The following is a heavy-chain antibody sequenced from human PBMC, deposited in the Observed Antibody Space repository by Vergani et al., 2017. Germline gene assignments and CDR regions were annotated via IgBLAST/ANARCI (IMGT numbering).Heavy chain of an antibody. CDR3: AKDTDGYASYYYGRDV. CDR2: ISYDGSNK. J-gene: IGHJ6*02. V-gene: IGHV3-30*18. D-gene: IGHD5-18*01. Sequence: QVQLVESGGGVVQPGRSLRLSCAASGFTFSSYGMHWVRQAPGKGLEWVAVISYDGSNKYYADSVKGRFTISRDNSKNTLYLQMNSLRAEDTAVYYCAKDTDGYASYYYGRDVWGQGP. CDR1: GFTFSSYG.